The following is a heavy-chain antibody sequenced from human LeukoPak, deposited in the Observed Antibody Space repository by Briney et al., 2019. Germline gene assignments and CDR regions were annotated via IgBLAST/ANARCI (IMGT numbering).Heavy chain of an antibody. J-gene: IGHJ4*02. CDR2: NSGST. Sequence: SETLSLTCSVSGGSINNNGYYWGWLRQPPGKGLEWIVSNSGSTYYNPSLKSRVTISVDTSKSQFSLKLTSVTAADTAVYYCARVSRSYYDSSGPTGYFDYWGQGTLVTVSS. CDR1: GGSINNNGYY. CDR3: ARVSRSYYDSSGPTGYFDY. D-gene: IGHD3-22*01. V-gene: IGHV4-39*07.